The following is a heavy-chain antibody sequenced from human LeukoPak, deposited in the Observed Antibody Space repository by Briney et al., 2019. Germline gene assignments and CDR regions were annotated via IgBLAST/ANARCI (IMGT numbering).Heavy chain of an antibody. Sequence: SETLSPTCTGSGGSISSYYWSWIRQPPGKGLEWIGYIYYSGSTNYNPSLKSRVTISVDTSKNQFSLKLSSVTAADTAVYYCARWVPSKGTAFDYWGQGTLVTVSS. D-gene: IGHD1-1*01. J-gene: IGHJ4*02. CDR1: GGSISSYY. V-gene: IGHV4-59*01. CDR3: ARWVPSKGTAFDY. CDR2: IYYSGST.